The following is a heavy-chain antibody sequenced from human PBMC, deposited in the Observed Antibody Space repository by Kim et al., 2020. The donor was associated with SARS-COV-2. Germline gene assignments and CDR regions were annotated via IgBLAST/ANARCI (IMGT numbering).Heavy chain of an antibody. Sequence: ASVKVSCKVSGYAFSDLPIHWVRQAPGKGLEWMGGFHPEDDETVYAQKFQGRVTMTEDTSADTAYMELSSLRSEDTAIYYCAAHPTYYSDTSGYYLDHWGQGTLVTVSA. CDR1: GYAFSDLP. CDR3: AAHPTYYSDTSGYYLDH. V-gene: IGHV1-24*01. J-gene: IGHJ4*02. D-gene: IGHD3-22*01. CDR2: FHPEDDET.